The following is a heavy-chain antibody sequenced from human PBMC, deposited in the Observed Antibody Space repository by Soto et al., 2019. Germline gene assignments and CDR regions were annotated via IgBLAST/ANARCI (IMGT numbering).Heavy chain of an antibody. D-gene: IGHD3-10*01. J-gene: IGHJ6*02. CDR2: IYYSGST. CDR3: ASITMVRGVLDV. V-gene: IGHV4-30-4*01. CDR1: GGSISSGDYY. Sequence: QVQLQESGPGLVKPSQTLSLTCTVSGGSISSGDYYWSWIRQPPGKGLEWIGYIYYSGSTYYNPALNSRVTISVDTSKNQCSLKLSSVTAADTAVYYCASITMVRGVLDVWGQGTTVTVSS.